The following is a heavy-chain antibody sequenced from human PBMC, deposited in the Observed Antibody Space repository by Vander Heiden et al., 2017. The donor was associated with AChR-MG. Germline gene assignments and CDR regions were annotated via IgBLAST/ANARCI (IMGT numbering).Heavy chain of an antibody. Sequence: EVQLVESGGTVVPPGGSLSLSCATSGFTFDDYTLHWVRQSPGKGREWVSLISWNRGSIHYADSVKGRFTITRDSDTRSLYLQLESLRSEDTAVYYCVRDIGAAQGGDALAFWGRGTLVTVSS. CDR3: VRDIGAAQGGDALAF. CDR2: ISWNRGSI. CDR1: GFTFDDYT. D-gene: IGHD2-21*02. J-gene: IGHJ4*02. V-gene: IGHV3-43*01.